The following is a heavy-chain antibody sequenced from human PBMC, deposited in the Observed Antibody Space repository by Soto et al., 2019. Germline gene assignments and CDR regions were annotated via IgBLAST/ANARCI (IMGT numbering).Heavy chain of an antibody. D-gene: IGHD5-18*01. J-gene: IGHJ4*02. V-gene: IGHV4-31*03. CDR3: AREYTYGSNFFDC. CDR1: GGSINSAAYY. Sequence: SETLSLTCTVSGGSINSAAYYWSWIRQHPGKGLEWIGYVSHSGSTYYNPSLKSRVIISVATSKNQFSLSLTSVTAADTAVYYCAREYTYGSNFFDCWGQGALVTVSS. CDR2: VSHSGST.